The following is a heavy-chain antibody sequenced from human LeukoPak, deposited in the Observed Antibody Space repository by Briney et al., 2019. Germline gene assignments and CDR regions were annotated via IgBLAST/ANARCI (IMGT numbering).Heavy chain of an antibody. CDR1: GFTFSFYA. J-gene: IGHJ3*02. V-gene: IGHV3-23*01. D-gene: IGHD3-10*01. CDR2: ISGSGGNT. CDR3: AKVEYGSGTDDAFDI. Sequence: GGSLRLSCAASGFTFSFYALNWVRQAPGKGLEWVSSISGSGGNTYYADSVKGRFTISRDNSKNTLYLQMNSLRAEDTAVYYCAKVEYGSGTDDAFDIWGQGTMVTVSS.